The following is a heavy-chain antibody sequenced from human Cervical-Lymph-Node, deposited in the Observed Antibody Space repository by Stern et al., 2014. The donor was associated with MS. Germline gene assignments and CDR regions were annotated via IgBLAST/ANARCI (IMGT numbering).Heavy chain of an antibody. CDR1: GFSLSNSG. CDR3: MGVGDAMHV. J-gene: IGHJ6*02. Sequence: QVQLVQSGGGVVQPGRSLTLSCAASGFSLSNSGMHWVHQAPGKGLEWVAVMSFVGGNKKYGDSVKGRFSISRDIANNTLFLQMNSLRPEDTAVYYCMGVGDAMHVWGQGTTVIVSS. V-gene: IGHV3-30*03. CDR2: MSFVGGNK.